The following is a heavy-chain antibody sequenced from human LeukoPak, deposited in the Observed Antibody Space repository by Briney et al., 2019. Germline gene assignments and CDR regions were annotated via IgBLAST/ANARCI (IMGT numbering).Heavy chain of an antibody. CDR3: AKTYGSGSYYPH. V-gene: IGHV4-34*01. J-gene: IGHJ1*01. CDR1: GGSFSGYY. CDR2: INHSGST. Sequence: PSETLSLTCAVYGGSFSGYYWSWIRQPPGKGLEWIGEINHSGSTNYNPSLKSRVTISVDTSKYQFSLKLSSVTAADTAVYYCAKTYGSGSYYPHWGQGTLVTVSS. D-gene: IGHD3-10*01.